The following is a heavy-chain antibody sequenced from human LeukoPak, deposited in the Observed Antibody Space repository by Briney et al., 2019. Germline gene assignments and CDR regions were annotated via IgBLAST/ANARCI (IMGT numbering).Heavy chain of an antibody. CDR3: ARLRVVGATSFYRDYYYMDV. CDR2: INHSGST. V-gene: IGHV4-34*01. Sequence: SETLSLTCAVSGGSFSGNYWSWIRQPPGKGLEWIGEINHSGSTNYNPSLKSRVTISVDTSKNQFSLKLSSVTAADTAVYYCARLRVVGATSFYRDYYYMDVWGKGTTVTISS. J-gene: IGHJ6*03. CDR1: GGSFSGNY. D-gene: IGHD1-26*01.